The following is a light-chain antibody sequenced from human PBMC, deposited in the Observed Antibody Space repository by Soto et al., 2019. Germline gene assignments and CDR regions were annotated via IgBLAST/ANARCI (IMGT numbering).Light chain of an antibody. CDR1: QSVSNY. J-gene: IGKJ1*01. Sequence: IVLPQSPRTLSLSPGERATLSCRASQSVSNYLAWYQRKPGQAPRLLIYGASSRATGIPDRFSGSGSGTDFTLTISRLEPEDFAVYYCHQYGGSPQTFGQGTKVDIK. CDR2: GAS. CDR3: HQYGGSPQT. V-gene: IGKV3-20*01.